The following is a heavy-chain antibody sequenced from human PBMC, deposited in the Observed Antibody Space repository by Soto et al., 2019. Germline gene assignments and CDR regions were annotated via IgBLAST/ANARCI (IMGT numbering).Heavy chain of an antibody. Sequence: ASVKVSCKASGYTFTGYYMHWVRQAPGQGLEWMGWINPNSGGTNYAQKFQGWVTMTRDTSISTAYMELSRLRSDDTAVYYCAREAGIAAAGTSDYYYGMDVWGQGTTVTVSS. J-gene: IGHJ6*02. D-gene: IGHD6-13*01. V-gene: IGHV1-2*04. CDR2: INPNSGGT. CDR1: GYTFTGYY. CDR3: AREAGIAAAGTSDYYYGMDV.